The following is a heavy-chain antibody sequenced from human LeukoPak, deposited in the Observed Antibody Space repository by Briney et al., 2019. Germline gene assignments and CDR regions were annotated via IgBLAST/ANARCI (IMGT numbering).Heavy chain of an antibody. CDR2: IIPIFGTA. D-gene: IGHD2-8*01. CDR3: ARDSYCTNGVCPKDY. Sequence: SVKVSCKASGGTFSSYAISWVRQAPGQGLEWMGGIIPIFGTANYAQKFQGRVTITADESTSTAYMELSSLRSEDTAVYYCARDSYCTNGVCPKDYWGQGTLVTVSS. J-gene: IGHJ4*02. V-gene: IGHV1-69*01. CDR1: GGTFSSYA.